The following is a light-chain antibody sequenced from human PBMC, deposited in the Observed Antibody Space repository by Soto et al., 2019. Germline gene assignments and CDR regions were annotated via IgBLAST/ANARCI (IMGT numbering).Light chain of an antibody. J-gene: IGLJ3*02. CDR3: AAWDDSLSGWM. CDR2: KTN. V-gene: IGLV1-47*01. Sequence: QAVVTQPPSASGTPGQRVTISCSGSSSNIGNNYIYWYQLLPGTTPKLLIYKTNQRPSGVPDRFSCSKSGTSGSLAISGLRSEDEADYYCAAWDDSLSGWMFGGGTKLTVL. CDR1: SSNIGNNY.